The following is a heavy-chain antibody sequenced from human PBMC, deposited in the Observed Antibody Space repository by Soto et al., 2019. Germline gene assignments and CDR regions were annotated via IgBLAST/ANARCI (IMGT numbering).Heavy chain of an antibody. Sequence: GESLKISCKGSGYSFTSYWISWVRQMPGKGLEWMGRIDPSDSYTNYSPSLQGHVTISVDKSIGTAYLQWSSLKASDTAMYYCAKQQLVGPYGLDVWGQGTTVTVSS. V-gene: IGHV5-10-1*01. D-gene: IGHD6-13*01. CDR2: IDPSDSYT. CDR1: GYSFTSYW. CDR3: AKQQLVGPYGLDV. J-gene: IGHJ6*02.